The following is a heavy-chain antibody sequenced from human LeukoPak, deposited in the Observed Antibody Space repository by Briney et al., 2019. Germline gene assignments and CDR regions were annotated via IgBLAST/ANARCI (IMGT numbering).Heavy chain of an antibody. Sequence: GGPLRLSCAASGFTFSVYEMNWVRHAPGKGLEWVSYISSSGSSIYYPDSVKGRFTSSRDNAKNSLYLPMNTLRAEDTAVYYCARAKYSNSWNDAFDAWGQGTVVTVSS. CDR1: GFTFSVYE. CDR3: ARAKYSNSWNDAFDA. D-gene: IGHD6-13*01. CDR2: ISSSGSSI. J-gene: IGHJ3*01. V-gene: IGHV3-48*03.